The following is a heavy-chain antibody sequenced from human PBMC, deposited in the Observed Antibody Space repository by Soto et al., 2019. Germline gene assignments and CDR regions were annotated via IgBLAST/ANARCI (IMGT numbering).Heavy chain of an antibody. V-gene: IGHV5-51*01. J-gene: IGHJ4*02. CDR2: IYPGDSDT. D-gene: IGHD5-18*01. CDR1: GHSFTSYW. Sequence: GESLKISCKGSGHSFTSYWIGWVRQMPGKGLEWMGNIYPGDSDTRYSPSFQGQVTISADKSIGTAYLQWSSLKASDTAMYYCVRQFGYNYGGFDYWGQGTLVTVSS. CDR3: VRQFGYNYGGFDY.